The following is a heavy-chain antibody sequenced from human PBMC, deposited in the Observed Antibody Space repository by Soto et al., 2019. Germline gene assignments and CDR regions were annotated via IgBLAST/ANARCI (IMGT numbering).Heavy chain of an antibody. V-gene: IGHV3-64*01. CDR2: ISSTGGST. CDR3: VRAGYSYALDY. D-gene: IGHD5-18*01. Sequence: EVQLVESGGGLVQPGGSLRLSCAASGSTFSIYAMHWVRQAPGKGLEFISVISSTGGSTHYASSVKGRFTISRDNSKNTLYLEMGSLIADDTAMYYCVRAGYSYALDYWGQGTLVTVSS. J-gene: IGHJ4*02. CDR1: GSTFSIYA.